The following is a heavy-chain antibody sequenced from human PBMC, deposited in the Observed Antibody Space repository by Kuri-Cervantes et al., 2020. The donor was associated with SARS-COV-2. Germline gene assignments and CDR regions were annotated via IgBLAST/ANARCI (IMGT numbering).Heavy chain of an antibody. CDR3: AKDREVHDYGGSFDY. CDR1: GFTFRSYA. CDR2: IYSGGSST. D-gene: IGHD4-17*01. V-gene: IGHV3-23*03. Sequence: GGSLRLSCAASGFTFRSYAMSWVRQAPGKGLEWVSVIYSGGSSTYYADSVKGRFTISRDNSKNTLYLQMNSLRAEDTAVYYCAKDREVHDYGGSFDYWGQGTLVRLL. J-gene: IGHJ4*02.